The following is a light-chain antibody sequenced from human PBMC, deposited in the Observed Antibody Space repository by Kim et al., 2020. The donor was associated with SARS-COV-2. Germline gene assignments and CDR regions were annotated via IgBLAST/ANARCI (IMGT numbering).Light chain of an antibody. J-gene: IGKJ4*01. CDR2: DAS. V-gene: IGKV1-33*01. Sequence: ASVGDKGTITCRATHDISNYLKWYQQKPGKAPKLLLYDASNFETGVPSRFSGSGSGTDFTFTISSLQPEDIAAYYCHQYDNLPLTFGGGTKVDIK. CDR3: HQYDNLPLT. CDR1: HDISNY.